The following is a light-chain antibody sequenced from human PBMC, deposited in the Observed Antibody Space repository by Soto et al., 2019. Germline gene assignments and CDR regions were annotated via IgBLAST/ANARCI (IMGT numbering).Light chain of an antibody. CDR2: GAT. J-gene: IGKJ1*01. CDR3: QQYGTSPQT. CDR1: QDVSTN. Sequence: EIVMTQSPATLSVSPGERATLSCRTSQDVSTNLAWHQQKPGQPPRLLIYGATTRATGIPARFSGSGSGTEFTLTISRLEPEDFAVYYCQQYGTSPQTFGQGTKVDFK. V-gene: IGKV3-15*01.